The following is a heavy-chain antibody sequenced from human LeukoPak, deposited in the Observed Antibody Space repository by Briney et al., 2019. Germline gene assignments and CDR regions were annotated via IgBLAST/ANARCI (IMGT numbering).Heavy chain of an antibody. D-gene: IGHD6-13*01. Sequence: PGGSLRLSCAASGFTFSSYSMNWVRQAPGKGLEWVSSISSSSSYIYYADSVKGRFTISRDNAKNSLYLQMNSLRAEDTAGYHCARDPPIAAAGTYWGQGTLVTVSS. CDR2: ISSSSSYI. CDR1: GFTFSSYS. CDR3: ARDPPIAAAGTY. J-gene: IGHJ4*02. V-gene: IGHV3-21*01.